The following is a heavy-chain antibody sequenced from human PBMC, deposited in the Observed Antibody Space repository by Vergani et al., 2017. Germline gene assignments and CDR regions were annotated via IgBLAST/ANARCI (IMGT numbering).Heavy chain of an antibody. V-gene: IGHV3-33*01. D-gene: IGHD3-3*01. CDR2: IWYDGSNK. Sequence: QVQLVESGGGVVQPGRSLRLSCAASGFTFSSYGMHWVRQAPGKGLEWVAVIWYDGSNKYYADSVNGRFTISRDNSKNTLYLQMNSLRAEDTAVYYCARSSITIFGVVTRWDYYMDVWGKGTTVTVSS. CDR1: GFTFSSYG. J-gene: IGHJ6*03. CDR3: ARSSITIFGVVTRWDYYMDV.